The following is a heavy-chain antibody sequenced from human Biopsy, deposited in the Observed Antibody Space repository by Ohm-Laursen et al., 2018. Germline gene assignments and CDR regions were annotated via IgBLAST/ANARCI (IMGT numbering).Heavy chain of an antibody. CDR3: ARVFGGAYYSYAFDI. V-gene: IGHV1-18*04. CDR2: ITADEK. Sequence: ASVKVSCKASDYTFYSYGITWVRRAPGQGLEWMGWITADEKNSAPKFQGRVTMTTDMSTSTAYMELRDLKSDDTAVYYCARVFGGAYYSYAFDIWGQGTLVIVSS. CDR1: DYTFYSYG. J-gene: IGHJ3*02. D-gene: IGHD1-26*01.